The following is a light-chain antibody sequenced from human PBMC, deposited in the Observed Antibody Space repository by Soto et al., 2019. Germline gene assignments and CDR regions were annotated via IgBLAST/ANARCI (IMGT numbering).Light chain of an antibody. Sequence: PCEVATLHCRASQVIGDTLALYQYKPVHTPILLIYDKSTRATGVQTRFSGSRSGEDFTLTIKSLQYEAFAVYSCQHYNNWQLNCGRGTKVDIK. CDR3: QHYNNWQLN. CDR1: QVIGDT. CDR2: DKS. J-gene: IGKJ4*01. V-gene: IGKV3-15*01.